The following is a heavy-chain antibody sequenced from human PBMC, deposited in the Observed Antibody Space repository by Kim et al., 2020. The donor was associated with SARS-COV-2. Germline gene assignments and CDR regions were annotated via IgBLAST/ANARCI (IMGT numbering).Heavy chain of an antibody. D-gene: IGHD3-10*01. Sequence: ASVKVSCKASGYTFDTFSLYWLRQALGQRFEWMGWINGGNGNTRYSQNFQGRVTFTRDTSATTAYMELTSLTFKDTAVYYCAREGSGSYNWLDPWGQGTL. CDR2: INGGNGNT. CDR3: AREGSGSYNWLDP. J-gene: IGHJ5*02. V-gene: IGHV1-3*01. CDR1: GYTFDTFS.